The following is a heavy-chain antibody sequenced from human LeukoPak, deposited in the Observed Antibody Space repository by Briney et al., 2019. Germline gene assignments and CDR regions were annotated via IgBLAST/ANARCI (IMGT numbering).Heavy chain of an antibody. CDR3: ARRVYSSGLYYFDF. J-gene: IGHJ4*02. CDR2: IYYTGSP. Sequence: PSESLSLTCTVSGGSISSSPYYWGWLRQPPGQGLEWIGSIYYTGSPYYNPSLKSRVTMSVDTSKNQFYLKLSSVTAADTAVYYCARRVYSSGLYYFDFWGQGTLVTVSS. D-gene: IGHD6-19*01. CDR1: GGSISSSPYY. V-gene: IGHV4-39*01.